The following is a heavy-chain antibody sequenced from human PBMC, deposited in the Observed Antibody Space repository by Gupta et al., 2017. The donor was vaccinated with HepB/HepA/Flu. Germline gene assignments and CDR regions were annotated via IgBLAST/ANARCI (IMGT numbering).Heavy chain of an antibody. Sequence: QVQLQESRPGLVKPSPTVSLTCNVSCGSISSGGYYWSWIRQHPGKGLEWIGYIYYSGSTYYNPSLKSRVTISVDTSKNQFSLKLSSVTAADTAVYYGARGGVDTAMGIDYWGQGTLVTVSS. V-gene: IGHV4-31*03. CDR3: ARGGVDTAMGIDY. D-gene: IGHD5-18*01. CDR1: CGSISSGGYY. CDR2: IYYSGST. J-gene: IGHJ4*02.